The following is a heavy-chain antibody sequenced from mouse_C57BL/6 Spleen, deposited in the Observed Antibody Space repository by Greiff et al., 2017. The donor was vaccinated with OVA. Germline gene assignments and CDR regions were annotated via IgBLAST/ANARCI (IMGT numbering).Heavy chain of an antibody. CDR1: GYTFTSYD. D-gene: IGHD1-1*01. CDR2: IYPRDGST. CDR3: ASRDYGSSYDYAMDY. V-gene: IGHV1-85*01. J-gene: IGHJ4*01. Sequence: VKLQESGPELVKPGASVKLSCKASGYTFTSYDINWVKQRPGQGLEWIGWIYPRDGSTKYNEKFKGKATLTVDTSSSTAYMELHSLTSEDSAVYFCASRDYGSSYDYAMDYWGQGTSVTVSS.